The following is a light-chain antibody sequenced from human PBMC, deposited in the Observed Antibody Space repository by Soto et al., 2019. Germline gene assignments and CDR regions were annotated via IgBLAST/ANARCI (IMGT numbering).Light chain of an antibody. CDR2: EGS. CDR1: SSDVGSYNL. J-gene: IGLJ1*01. CDR3: CSYAGSRHV. V-gene: IGLV2-23*01. Sequence: QSVLTQPAAVSGSPGQSITISCTGTSSDVGSYNLVSWYQQHPGKGPKLMIYEGSKRPSGVPNRFSGSKSGNKASLKIFGLQAEDEADYYCCSYAGSRHVFGTGTKSPS.